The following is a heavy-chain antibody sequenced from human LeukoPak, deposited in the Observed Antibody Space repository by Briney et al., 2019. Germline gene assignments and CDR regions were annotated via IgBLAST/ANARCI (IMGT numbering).Heavy chain of an antibody. J-gene: IGHJ4*02. CDR2: INHSGST. CDR1: GVSFSGHY. Sequence: PSETLPLTCAVYGVSFSGHYWSWIRQPPGKGLEWIGEINHSGSTNYNPSLKSRVTISVDTSKNQFSLKLSSVTAADTAVYYCARGRGCGRALYFDYWGQGTLVTVSS. D-gene: IGHD6-25*01. V-gene: IGHV4-34*01. CDR3: ARGRGCGRALYFDY.